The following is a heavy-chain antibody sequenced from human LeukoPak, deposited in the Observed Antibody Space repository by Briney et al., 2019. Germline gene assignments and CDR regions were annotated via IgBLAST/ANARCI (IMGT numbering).Heavy chain of an antibody. J-gene: IGHJ5*02. CDR1: GFTFSSYW. CDR2: KKEDGSEK. CDR3: AKWGRPGMVSSGWYSRLSRNWFDP. Sequence: GGSLRLSCAASGFTFSSYWMSWVRQAPGKGLEWVANKKEDGSEKKYVDSVTGRVTISSDNAKNLLYLQMNSLRAEDTVVYYCAKWGRPGMVSSGWYSRLSRNWFDPWGQGTLVTVSS. V-gene: IGHV3-7*01. D-gene: IGHD6-19*01.